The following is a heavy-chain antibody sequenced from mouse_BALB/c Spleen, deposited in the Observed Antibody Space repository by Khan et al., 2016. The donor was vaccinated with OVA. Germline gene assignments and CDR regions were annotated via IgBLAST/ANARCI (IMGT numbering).Heavy chain of an antibody. CDR1: GYIFSSSW. Sequence: QVQLQQPGAELVKPGASVKLSCKASGYIFSSSWMHWVKQRPGQGLEWIGEINPSNGRTNYNEKFKNKATLTVDKSSSTAYMQLSSLTSEDSAVYYCSRGTGEPFDYWGQGTTLTVSS. D-gene: IGHD4-1*01. J-gene: IGHJ2*01. V-gene: IGHV1S81*02. CDR3: SRGTGEPFDY. CDR2: INPSNGRT.